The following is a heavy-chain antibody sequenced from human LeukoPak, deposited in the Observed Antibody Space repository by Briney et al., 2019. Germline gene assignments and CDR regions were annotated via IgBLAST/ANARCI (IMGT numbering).Heavy chain of an antibody. D-gene: IGHD6-13*01. Sequence: ATVKLSCKASRYTFTSYDINCVPQAPGQGLGCMGWKNPNRGNTAYAQKFQGRATITRNSSISTAYLELSSLRAEDTAVYYCARRRIAAAGMGFGAWGQGTLVTVSS. CDR3: ARRRIAAAGMGFGA. J-gene: IGHJ5*02. CDR1: RYTFTSYD. CDR2: KNPNRGNT. V-gene: IGHV1-8*03.